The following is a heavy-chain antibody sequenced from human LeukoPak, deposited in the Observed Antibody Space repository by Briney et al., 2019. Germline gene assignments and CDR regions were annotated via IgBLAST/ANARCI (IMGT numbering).Heavy chain of an antibody. CDR2: INPNSGGT. CDR3: AKSSGNSYMYNFDY. CDR1: GYTYSDYY. D-gene: IGHD5-18*01. Sequence: ASVKVSCKASGYTYSDYYMHWVRQAPGQGLEWMGWINPNSGGTNYAQKFQGRVTMTRDTSITTTYMELSRLTFDDTAVYYCAKSSGNSYMYNFDYWGQGTLVTVSS. V-gene: IGHV1-2*02. J-gene: IGHJ4*02.